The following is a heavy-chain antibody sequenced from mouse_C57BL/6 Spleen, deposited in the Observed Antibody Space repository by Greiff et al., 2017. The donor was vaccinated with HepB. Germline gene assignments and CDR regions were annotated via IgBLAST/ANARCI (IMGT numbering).Heavy chain of an antibody. CDR1: GFTFSDYG. V-gene: IGHV5-17*01. Sequence: DVQLVESGGGLVKPGGSLKLSCAASGFTFSDYGMHWVRQAPEKGLEWVAYISSGSSTIYYADTVKGRFTISRDNAKNTLFLQMTSLRSEDTAMYYCANSITTVVAFDYWGQGTTLTVSS. D-gene: IGHD1-1*01. CDR2: ISSGSSTI. CDR3: ANSITTVVAFDY. J-gene: IGHJ2*01.